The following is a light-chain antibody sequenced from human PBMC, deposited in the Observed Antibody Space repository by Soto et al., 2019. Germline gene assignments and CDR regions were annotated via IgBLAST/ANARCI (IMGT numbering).Light chain of an antibody. Sequence: LSQSPSTVSLYTGEGATLSCRASQSINTYLAWYQQKPGQAPRLLIYDASKTATGIPARFSGSGSGTNFTLTICILAPEVFAVYYCQQRRSWHVTFSQGTRPAI. CDR3: QQRRSWHVT. J-gene: IGKJ5*01. V-gene: IGKV3D-11*02. CDR2: DAS. CDR1: QSINTY.